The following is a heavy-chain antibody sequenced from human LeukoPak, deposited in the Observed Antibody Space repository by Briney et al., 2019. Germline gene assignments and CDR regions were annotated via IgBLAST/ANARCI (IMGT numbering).Heavy chain of an antibody. CDR3: AALVVVAATSYYGMDV. V-gene: IGHV1-3*01. CDR2: INAGNGNT. CDR1: GYTFTSYA. D-gene: IGHD2-15*01. J-gene: IGHJ6*02. Sequence: ASVKVSCKASGYTFTSYAMHWVRQAPGQRLEWMGWINAGNGNTKYSQKFQGRVTITRDTSASTAYMELSSLRSEDTAVYYCAALVVVAATSYYGMDVWGQGTTVTVSS.